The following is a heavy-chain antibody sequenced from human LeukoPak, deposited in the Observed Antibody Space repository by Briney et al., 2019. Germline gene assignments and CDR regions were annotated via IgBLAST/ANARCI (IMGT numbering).Heavy chain of an antibody. V-gene: IGHV1-18*01. CDR3: ALGYYDSSGYYHEFDY. D-gene: IGHD3-22*01. J-gene: IGHJ4*02. Sequence: ASVKVSCKASGYTFTRYAMNWVRQAPGQGLEWMGWISAYNGNTNYAQKLQGRVTMTTDTSTSTAYMELRSLRSDDTAVYYCALGYYDSSGYYHEFDYWGQGTLVTVSS. CDR1: GYTFTRYA. CDR2: ISAYNGNT.